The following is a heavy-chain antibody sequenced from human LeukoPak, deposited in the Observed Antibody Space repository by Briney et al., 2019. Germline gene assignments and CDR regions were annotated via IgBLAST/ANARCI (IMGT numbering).Heavy chain of an antibody. CDR1: GFTFSNYN. CDR3: ARASPTRVQLERRIYP. D-gene: IGHD1-1*01. J-gene: IGHJ5*02. V-gene: IGHV3-21*04. Sequence: GGSLRLSCAASGFTFSNYNMNWVRQTPGKGLEWVSSITRDSIYTFYADSVKGRFTISRDNAKNSLYLQMSSLRAEDTAVYYCARASPTRVQLERRIYPWGQGTLVTVSS. CDR2: ITRDSIYT.